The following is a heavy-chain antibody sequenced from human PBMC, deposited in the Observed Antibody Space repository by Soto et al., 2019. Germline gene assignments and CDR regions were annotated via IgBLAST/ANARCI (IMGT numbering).Heavy chain of an antibody. V-gene: IGHV3-64D*08. D-gene: IGHD3-3*01. CDR1: GFTFSSYA. Sequence: GGSLRLSCSASGFTFSSYAMHWVRQAPGKGLKYVSAISSNGGSTYYADSVKGRFTISRDNSKNTLYLQMSSLRAEDTAVYYCVKDPYMSTIFGAPGWFDPWGQGTLVTVSS. CDR3: VKDPYMSTIFGAPGWFDP. CDR2: ISSNGGST. J-gene: IGHJ5*02.